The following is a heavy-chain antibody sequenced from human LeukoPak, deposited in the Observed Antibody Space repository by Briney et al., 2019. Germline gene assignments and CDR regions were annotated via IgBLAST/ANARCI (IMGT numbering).Heavy chain of an antibody. CDR1: RFTFSIYG. CDR3: AREGTIKPPDY. Sequence: GGSLRLSCAASRFTFSIYGMSWVRQAPGRALEWVSSISGSGGSTHYADSVKGRFTISRDNSKSTLYLQMNSLRAEGTAVYFCAREGTIKPPDYLGQGTLVTVSS. CDR2: ISGSGGST. J-gene: IGHJ4*02. D-gene: IGHD1-14*01. V-gene: IGHV3-23*01.